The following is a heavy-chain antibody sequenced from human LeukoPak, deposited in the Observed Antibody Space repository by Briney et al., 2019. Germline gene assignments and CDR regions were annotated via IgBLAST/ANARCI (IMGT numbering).Heavy chain of an antibody. V-gene: IGHV3-21*04. CDR3: AKGRTSYYYGSGANWFDP. D-gene: IGHD3-10*01. Sequence: GGSLRLSCAASGFTFSSYSMNWVRQAPGKGLEWVSSISSSSSYIYYADSVKGRFTISRDNAKNTLYLQMNSLRAEDTAVYYCAKGRTSYYYGSGANWFDPWGQGTLVAVSS. CDR2: ISSSSSYI. CDR1: GFTFSSYS. J-gene: IGHJ5*02.